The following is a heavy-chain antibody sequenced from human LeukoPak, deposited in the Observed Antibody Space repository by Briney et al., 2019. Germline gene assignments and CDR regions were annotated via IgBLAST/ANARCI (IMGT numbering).Heavy chain of an antibody. CDR3: ARLRRIWNDVEMVDY. D-gene: IGHD1-1*01. CDR2: LSSSGITI. CDR1: GFTVSDHY. V-gene: IGHV3-11*01. Sequence: PGGSLRLSCAASGFTVSDHYMSWIRQAPGKGLEWVSYLSSSGITIEYADSVKGRFTISRDNANNSLYLQMNSLSPEDTAVYYCARLRRIWNDVEMVDYWGQGTLSPSPQ. J-gene: IGHJ4*02.